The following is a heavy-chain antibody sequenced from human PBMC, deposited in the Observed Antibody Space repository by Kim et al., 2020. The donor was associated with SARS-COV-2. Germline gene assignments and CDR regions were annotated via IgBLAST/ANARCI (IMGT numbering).Heavy chain of an antibody. Sequence: KSRVTISVDTSKNQFSLKPSSVTAADTAVYYCARVRSLELRRYYYYYMDVWGKGTTVTVSS. J-gene: IGHJ6*03. CDR3: ARVRSLELRRYYYYYMDV. V-gene: IGHV4-59*01. D-gene: IGHD1-7*01.